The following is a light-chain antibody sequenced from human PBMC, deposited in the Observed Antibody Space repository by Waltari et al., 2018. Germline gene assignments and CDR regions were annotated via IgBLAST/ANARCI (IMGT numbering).Light chain of an antibody. CDR1: SRAVGGYNY. V-gene: IGLV2-8*01. J-gene: IGLJ1*01. Sequence: QSALTQPPSASGSPGQSVTISCTGTSRAVGGYNYVSWYQQYPGKAPKLMIYDFTERPSGVPDRFSGSKSGNTASLTVSGLQAEDEADYYCSSYAGSAYVFGTGTKVTVL. CDR3: SSYAGSAYV. CDR2: DFT.